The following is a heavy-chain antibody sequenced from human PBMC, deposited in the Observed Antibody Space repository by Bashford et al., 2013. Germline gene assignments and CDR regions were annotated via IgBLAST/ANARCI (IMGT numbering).Heavy chain of an antibody. D-gene: IGHD5-24*01. CDR2: IIPILGIA. Sequence: SVKVSCSFWRXFSSYAISWVRQAPGQGLEWMGRIIPILGIANYAPRFQGRITISADKSTSTTYLDLSSLTSEDSAVYYCASCREGYNYLFYYFDYWGQGTLLTVSS. V-gene: IGHV1-69*04. J-gene: IGHJ4*02. CDR3: ASCREGYNYLFYYFDY. CDR1: RXFSSYA.